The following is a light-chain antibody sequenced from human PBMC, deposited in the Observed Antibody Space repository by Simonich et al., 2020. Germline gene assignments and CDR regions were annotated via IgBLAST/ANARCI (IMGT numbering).Light chain of an antibody. V-gene: IGKV2-28*01. Sequence: DIVMTQSPLSLPVTPGAPASISCRSSQSLLHSNGYTYLDWYLQKPGQSPQLLIYLGSNRVSGVPDRCSGSGSGTDFTLKISRVEAEDVGVYYCMQALQTPYTFGQGTKLEIK. CDR1: QSLLHSNGYTY. CDR2: LGS. J-gene: IGKJ2*01. CDR3: MQALQTPYT.